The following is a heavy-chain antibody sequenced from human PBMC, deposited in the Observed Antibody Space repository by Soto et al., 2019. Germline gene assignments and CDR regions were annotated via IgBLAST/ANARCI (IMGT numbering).Heavy chain of an antibody. V-gene: IGHV4-30-4*01. CDR1: GGSISGGGYY. CDR2: TYDSGST. CDR3: AREIIPLTTDWYFDL. J-gene: IGHJ2*01. D-gene: IGHD4-17*01. Sequence: QVQLQESGPGLVKPSETLSLTCTVSGGSISGGGYYWSWIRQPPGKGLEWIGYTYDSGSTYYNPSLKRRISISVDTSKNQFSLRLTSVTAADTAVYYCAREIIPLTTDWYFDLGGRGTLVTVSS.